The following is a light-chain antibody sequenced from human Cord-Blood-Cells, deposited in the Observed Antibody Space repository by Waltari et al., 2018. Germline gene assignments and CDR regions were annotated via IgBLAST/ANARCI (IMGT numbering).Light chain of an antibody. Sequence: DIQMTHSPSSLSASVGDRVTITCQASQDSSNYLNWYQQKPGKAPKLLIYDASNLETGVPSRFSRSGSGTDFTFTTSSLQPEDIATYYCQQYDDLPAFTFGPGTKVDI. CDR3: QQYDDLPAFT. V-gene: IGKV1-33*01. CDR1: QDSSNY. CDR2: DAS. J-gene: IGKJ3*01.